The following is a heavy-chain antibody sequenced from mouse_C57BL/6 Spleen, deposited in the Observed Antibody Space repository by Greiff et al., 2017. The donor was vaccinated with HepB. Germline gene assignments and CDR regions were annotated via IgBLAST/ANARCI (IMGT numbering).Heavy chain of an antibody. CDR2: ISDGGSYT. V-gene: IGHV5-4*01. D-gene: IGHD4-1*01. CDR3: ARAKLGYYAMDY. Sequence: EVQRVESGGGLVKPGGSLKLSCAASGFTFSSYAMSWVRQTPEKRLEWVATISDGGSYTYYPDNVKGRFTISRDNAKNNLYLQMGHLKSEDTAMYYCARAKLGYYAMDYWGQGTSVTVSS. CDR1: GFTFSSYA. J-gene: IGHJ4*01.